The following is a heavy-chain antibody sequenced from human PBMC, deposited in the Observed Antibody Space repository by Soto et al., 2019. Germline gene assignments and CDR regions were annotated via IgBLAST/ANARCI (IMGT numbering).Heavy chain of an antibody. CDR3: ASSPYYYGSGSYSFDY. CDR1: GGSISSSSYY. D-gene: IGHD3-10*01. Sequence: PSETLSLTCTVSGGSISSSSYYWGWIRQPPGKGLEWIGSIYYSGSTYYNPSLKSRVTISVDTSKNQFSLKLSSVTAADTAVYYCASSPYYYGSGSYSFDYWGQGTLVTVSS. V-gene: IGHV4-39*01. CDR2: IYYSGST. J-gene: IGHJ4*02.